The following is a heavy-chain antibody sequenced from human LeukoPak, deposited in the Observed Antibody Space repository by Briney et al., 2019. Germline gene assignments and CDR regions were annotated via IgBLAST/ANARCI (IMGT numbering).Heavy chain of an antibody. J-gene: IGHJ4*02. CDR1: GFTFTTYW. CDR3: AKGGHLDY. Sequence: GGSLRLSCIASGFTFTTYWKSWVRQAPGKGLEWVANIKYDGGEKYYVDSVKGRFTISRDNAKSSLYLQMDSLRAEDTAVYYCAKGGHLDYWGPGALVTVSS. CDR2: IKYDGGEK. V-gene: IGHV3-7*03.